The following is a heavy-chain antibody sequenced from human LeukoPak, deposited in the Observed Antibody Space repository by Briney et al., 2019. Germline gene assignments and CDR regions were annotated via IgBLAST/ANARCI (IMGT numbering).Heavy chain of an antibody. J-gene: IGHJ4*02. CDR1: GFTFSSYI. D-gene: IGHD3-10*01. CDR2: ISSNSRYI. V-gene: IGHV3-21*01. Sequence: PGGPLRLSCAASGFTFSSYIMNWVRQAPGKGLEWVSYISSNSRYIYYADPVKGRFTISRDNAKNSLYLQMNSLRTEDAAVYYCARGPGGSGSYYDYWGQGTLVTVSS. CDR3: ARGPGGSGSYYDY.